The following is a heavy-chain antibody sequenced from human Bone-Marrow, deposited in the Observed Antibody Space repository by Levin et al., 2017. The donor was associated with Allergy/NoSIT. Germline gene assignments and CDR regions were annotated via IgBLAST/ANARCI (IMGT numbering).Heavy chain of an antibody. J-gene: IGHJ4*02. Sequence: GGSLRLSCAASGFTFSDYYMSWIRQAPGKGLEWVSYISSSGSTIYYADSVKGRFTVSRDNAKKSLYLQMNSLRAEDTAVYYCARGSCSSWYWLGYWGQGTLVTVSS. CDR2: ISSSGSTI. D-gene: IGHD6-13*01. CDR1: GFTFSDYY. CDR3: ARGSCSSWYWLGY. V-gene: IGHV3-11*01.